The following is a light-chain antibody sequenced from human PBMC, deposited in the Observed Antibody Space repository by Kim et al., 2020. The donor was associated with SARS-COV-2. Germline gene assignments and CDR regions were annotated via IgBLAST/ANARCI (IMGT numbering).Light chain of an antibody. J-gene: IGLJ2*01. Sequence: GRSITISCSGTSSDVGAYDYVSWYQQHPGKAPKLLIYDVTDRPSGVSDRFSGSKSGNTASLTISGLQAEDEADYYCSSHTTTNTLVFGGGTKLTVL. CDR1: SSDVGAYDY. CDR2: DVT. CDR3: SSHTTTNTLV. V-gene: IGLV2-14*03.